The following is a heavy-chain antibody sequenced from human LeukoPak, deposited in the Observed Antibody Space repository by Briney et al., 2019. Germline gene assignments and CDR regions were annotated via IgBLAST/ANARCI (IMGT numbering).Heavy chain of an antibody. CDR2: ISGSGGST. V-gene: IGHV3-23*01. CDR1: GFTFSSNA. Sequence: GGSLRLSCAASGFTFSSNAMSWVRQAPGKGLEWVSAISGSGGSTYYADSVRGRFTISRDNSKNTLYLQMNSLRAEDTAVYYCAKDTRGYSYGYEIDYWGQGTLVTVSS. CDR3: AKDTRGYSYGYEIDY. D-gene: IGHD5-18*01. J-gene: IGHJ4*02.